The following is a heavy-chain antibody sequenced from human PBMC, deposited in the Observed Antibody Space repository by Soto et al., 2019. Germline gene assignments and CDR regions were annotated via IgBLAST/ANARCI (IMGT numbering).Heavy chain of an antibody. V-gene: IGHV1-8*01. Sequence: ASVKVSCKASGYTFTHSDINWVRQPPGQGLEWMGWMNPDSGHAAYAQKFQGRVTLTTSTSTSTVYMEMRSLGSEDTAVYYCARRPHCSGGICYYGLDNWGQGTLVTVSS. J-gene: IGHJ4*02. CDR2: MNPDSGHA. CDR3: ARRPHCSGGICYYGLDN. D-gene: IGHD2-15*01. CDR1: GYTFTHSD.